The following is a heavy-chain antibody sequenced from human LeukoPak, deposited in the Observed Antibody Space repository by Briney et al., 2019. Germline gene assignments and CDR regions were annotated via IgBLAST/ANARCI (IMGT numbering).Heavy chain of an antibody. CDR1: GGTFSSYA. D-gene: IGHD6-19*01. CDR2: IIPIFGTA. V-gene: IGHV1-69*13. J-gene: IGHJ4*02. Sequence: GASVKVSCKASGGTFSSYAISWVRQAPGQGLEWMGGIIPIFGTANYAQKFQGRVTITADESTSTAYMELSSLRSEDTALYYCARLAVAGAIDYWGQGTLVTVSS. CDR3: ARLAVAGAIDY.